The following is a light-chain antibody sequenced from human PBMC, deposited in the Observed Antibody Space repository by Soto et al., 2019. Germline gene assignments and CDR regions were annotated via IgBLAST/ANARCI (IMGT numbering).Light chain of an antibody. J-gene: IGLJ1*01. CDR1: SSDVGSYNR. Sequence: QSVLTQPPSVSGSPGQSVAISCTGTSSDVGSYNRVSWYQLPPGAAPKLMIYEVSNRPSGVPDRFSGSKSGNTASLTISGLQAEDEADYYCNSYTGSSTYVFGTGTKVTVL. V-gene: IGLV2-18*02. CDR2: EVS. CDR3: NSYTGSSTYV.